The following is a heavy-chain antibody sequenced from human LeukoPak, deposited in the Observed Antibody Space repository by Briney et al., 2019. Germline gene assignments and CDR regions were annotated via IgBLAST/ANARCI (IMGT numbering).Heavy chain of an antibody. J-gene: IGHJ4*02. Sequence: ASVKVSCKASGNTFIDNYIHWVRQAPGQGLEWMGIINPSSGSTSYAQKFQGRVTMTRDTSTSTVYMELSSLRSEDTAIYYCARVLGAHRYGSIDHWGQGTLVTVSS. CDR2: INPSSGST. CDR3: ARVLGAHRYGSIDH. V-gene: IGHV1-46*01. D-gene: IGHD5-18*01. CDR1: GNTFIDNY.